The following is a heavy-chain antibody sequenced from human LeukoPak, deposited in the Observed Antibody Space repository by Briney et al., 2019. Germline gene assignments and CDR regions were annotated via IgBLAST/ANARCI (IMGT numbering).Heavy chain of an antibody. V-gene: IGHV3-30*04. D-gene: IGHD5-12*01. J-gene: IGHJ4*02. Sequence: GGSLRLSCAASGCTFSSYAMHWVRQAPGKGLEWVAVISYDGSNKYYADSVKGRFTISRDNSKNTLYLRMNSLRAEDTAVYYCAHMVATASQDYWGQGTLVTVSS. CDR2: ISYDGSNK. CDR3: AHMVATASQDY. CDR1: GCTFSSYA.